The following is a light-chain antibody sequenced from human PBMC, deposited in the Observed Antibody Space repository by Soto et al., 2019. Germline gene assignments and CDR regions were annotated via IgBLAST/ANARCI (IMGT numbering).Light chain of an antibody. CDR2: DVS. CDR1: SSDVGAYSY. Sequence: QSALTQPASVSGSPGQSITISCSGTSSDVGAYSYVSWYQQHPGKAPKVMIYDVSNRPSGISNRFSGSKSGNTASLTISGLQPEDEADYYCSSYTSSGTDVFGTGTKVTVL. J-gene: IGLJ1*01. V-gene: IGLV2-14*01. CDR3: SSYTSSGTDV.